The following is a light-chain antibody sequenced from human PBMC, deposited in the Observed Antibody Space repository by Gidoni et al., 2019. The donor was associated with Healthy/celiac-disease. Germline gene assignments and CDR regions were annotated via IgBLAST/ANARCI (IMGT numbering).Light chain of an antibody. CDR2: DAS. CDR1: QSVSSY. Sequence: EIVLTQSPATLSLSPGERATLSCRASQSVSSYLAWYQQKPGQAPRLLIYDASNRATGIPARFGGSVTGTDFTLTISSLEPEDFAVYYCQQRSNWPPVLTFGGXTKVEIK. V-gene: IGKV3-11*01. CDR3: QQRSNWPPVLT. J-gene: IGKJ4*01.